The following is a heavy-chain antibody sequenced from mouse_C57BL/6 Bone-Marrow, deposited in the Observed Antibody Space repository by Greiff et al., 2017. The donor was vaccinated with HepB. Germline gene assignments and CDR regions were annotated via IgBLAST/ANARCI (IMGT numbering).Heavy chain of an antibody. Sequence: VQLKESGGGLVQPGGSLKLSCAASGIAFSRYWMSWVRRAPGKGLEWIGEINPDSSTINYAPSLKDKFIISRDNAKNTMYMQMSKVRSEDTALYYCARYYYCSSRYYYAMDYWGQGTSVTVSS. CDR2: INPDSSTI. D-gene: IGHD1-1*01. V-gene: IGHV4-1*01. J-gene: IGHJ4*01. CDR3: ARYYYCSSRYYYAMDY. CDR1: GIAFSRYW.